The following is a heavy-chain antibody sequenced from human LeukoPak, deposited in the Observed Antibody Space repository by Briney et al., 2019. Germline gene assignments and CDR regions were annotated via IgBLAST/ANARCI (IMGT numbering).Heavy chain of an antibody. D-gene: IGHD6-13*01. CDR3: ATSVTGYSSPFYY. CDR2: IRYDGSEK. CDR1: GFIFNSYD. Sequence: GGSLRLSCAASGFIFNSYDMQWVRQSPGKGLEWVTFIRYDGSEKYYVDSVEGRFTISRDNSKNTLYLQMNSLRAEDTAVYYCATSVTGYSSPFYYWGQGTLVTVS. V-gene: IGHV3-30*02. J-gene: IGHJ4*02.